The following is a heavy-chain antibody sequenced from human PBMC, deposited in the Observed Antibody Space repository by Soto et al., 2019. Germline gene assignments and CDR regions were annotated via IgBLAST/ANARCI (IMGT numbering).Heavy chain of an antibody. Sequence: QLVQSGAEVKKPGSSVKVSCKASGGPFSTYAISWVRQAPGQGLEWMGGIIPIFGTANYAQRFLGRVTISADDSTSTAYMELRSLTSDDTAGYYCAKALTMASPNWFDPWGQGTQVTVSS. V-gene: IGHV1-69*01. D-gene: IGHD3-10*01. CDR1: GGPFSTYA. J-gene: IGHJ5*02. CDR3: AKALTMASPNWFDP. CDR2: IIPIFGTA.